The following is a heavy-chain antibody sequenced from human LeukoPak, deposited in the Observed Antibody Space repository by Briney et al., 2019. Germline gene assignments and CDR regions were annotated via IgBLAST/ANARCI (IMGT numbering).Heavy chain of an antibody. J-gene: IGHJ6*02. D-gene: IGHD5-24*01. CDR1: GYRFDTFG. CDR2: VSGHDGST. Sequence: ASVKVSCKASGYRFDTFGISWVRQAPGQGLEWMGWVSGHDGSTQYTQKCQERVTMTTEKSRSTAYLELRALRSDDTAVYYCAKTRAHNLDVWGQGTTVIVSS. V-gene: IGHV1-18*01. CDR3: AKTRAHNLDV.